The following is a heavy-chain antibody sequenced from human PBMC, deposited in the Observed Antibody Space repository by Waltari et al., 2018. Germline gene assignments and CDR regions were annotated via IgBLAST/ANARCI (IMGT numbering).Heavy chain of an antibody. D-gene: IGHD3-22*01. Sequence: QLQLQESGPGLVKPSETLSLTCTVSGGPMNGSYWGWYRQSPGKGLECIGSVFYTGTTYYKPSLKSRLTISIDTSKNQFSLRLASVTAADTAVYYCARHNSGYYTPHDYWGQGTQVTVSS. J-gene: IGHJ4*02. V-gene: IGHV4-39*01. CDR1: GGPMNGSY. CDR2: VFYTGTT. CDR3: ARHNSGYYTPHDY.